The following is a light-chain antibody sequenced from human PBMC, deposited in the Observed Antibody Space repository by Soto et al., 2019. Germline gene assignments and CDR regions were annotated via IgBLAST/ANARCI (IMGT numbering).Light chain of an antibody. V-gene: IGKV1-17*01. CDR2: AAS. CDR1: QGISND. CDR3: LQHSTYPLT. J-gene: IGKJ1*01. Sequence: DIQMTQFPSSLSASVGDRVTITCRASQGISNDLAWYQQKPGKAPKRLIYAASSLHSGVPSRFRGSGSGTEFTLAISSLQREDFATFYCLQHSTYPLTFGQGTKVEIK.